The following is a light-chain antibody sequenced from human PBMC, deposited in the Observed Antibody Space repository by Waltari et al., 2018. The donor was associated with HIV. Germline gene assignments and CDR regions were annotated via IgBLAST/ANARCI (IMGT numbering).Light chain of an antibody. CDR1: QTVGVY. Sequence: EIVLTPSPATLSLSPGDRATLSCRASQTVGVYVAWYQQKTGQAPRLLIYDASNRATGIPARCSGSRDGTEISLTISSLEPEDFAVYYCQQRYNWRTFGQGTKLEIK. CDR3: QQRYNWRT. V-gene: IGKV3-11*01. CDR2: DAS. J-gene: IGKJ2*01.